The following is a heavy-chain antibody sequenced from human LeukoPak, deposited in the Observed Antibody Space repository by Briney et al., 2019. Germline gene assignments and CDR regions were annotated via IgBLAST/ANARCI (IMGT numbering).Heavy chain of an antibody. V-gene: IGHV1-2*02. D-gene: IGHD2-15*01. CDR1: GYPFTGYY. J-gene: IGHJ4*02. CDR3: ARILSYSSHFDY. Sequence: ASVKVSCKASGYPFTGYYIHWVRQAPGQGLEWMGWINPYNGGTNYAQRFHGRVTMTRDTSINTAYMELSSLRSEDTAVYYCARILSYSSHFDYWGQGTLVTVSS. CDR2: INPYNGGT.